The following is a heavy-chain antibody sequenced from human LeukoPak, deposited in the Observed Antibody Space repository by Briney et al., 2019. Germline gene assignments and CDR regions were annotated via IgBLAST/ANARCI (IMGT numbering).Heavy chain of an antibody. D-gene: IGHD2-15*01. CDR1: GYSFTSYW. CDR2: IYPGDSDT. V-gene: IGHV5-51*01. CDR3: ARSIGYCSGGSCYGYYYGMDV. J-gene: IGHJ6*02. Sequence: AGESQKISCKGSGYSFTSYWIGWVRQMPGKGLEWMGIIYPGDSDTRYSPSFQGQVTISADKSISTAYLQWSSLKASDTAMYYCARSIGYCSGGSCYGYYYGMDVWGQGTTVTVSS.